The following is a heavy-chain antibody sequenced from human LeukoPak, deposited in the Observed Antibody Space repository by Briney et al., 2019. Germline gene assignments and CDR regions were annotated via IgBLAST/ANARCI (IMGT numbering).Heavy chain of an antibody. D-gene: IGHD2-2*01. Sequence: SETLSLTCTVSGGSISSYYWSWIRQPPGKGLEWIGEINHSGSTNYSPSLKSRVTISVDTSKNQFSLKLSSVTAADTAVYYCTSSTESYYYGMDVWGQGTTVTVSS. J-gene: IGHJ6*02. CDR3: TSSTESYYYGMDV. CDR2: INHSGST. V-gene: IGHV4-34*01. CDR1: GGSISSYY.